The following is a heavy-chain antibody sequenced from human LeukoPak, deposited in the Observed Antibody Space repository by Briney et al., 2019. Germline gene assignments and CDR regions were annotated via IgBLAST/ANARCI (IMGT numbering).Heavy chain of an antibody. J-gene: IGHJ4*02. CDR3: AKAPVTSCRGAFCYPFDY. CDR1: GFTFSYSS. CDR2: MSSSDDGR. Sequence: GGSLRLSCAASGFTFSYSSMNWVRQAPGKGLEWVSAMSSSDDGRYYAASVRGRFTISRDTSRSTLYLQMNSLRAEDAAVYYCAKAPVTSCRGAFCYPFDYWGQGTLVTVSS. V-gene: IGHV3-23*01. D-gene: IGHD2-15*01.